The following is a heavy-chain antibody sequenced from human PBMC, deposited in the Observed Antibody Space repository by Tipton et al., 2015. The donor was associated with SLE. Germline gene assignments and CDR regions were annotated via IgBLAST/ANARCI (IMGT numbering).Heavy chain of an antibody. D-gene: IGHD6-19*01. CDR3: ARGGSGWLDPFDI. CDR1: GGSMSSYY. Sequence: TLSLTCTVSGGSMSSYYWSWIRQPPGKGLEWIGYIYYSGSTNYNPSLKSRVTISVDTSKNQFSLKLSSVTAADTAVYYCARGGSGWLDPFDIWGQGTMVTVSS. V-gene: IGHV4-59*01. J-gene: IGHJ3*02. CDR2: IYYSGST.